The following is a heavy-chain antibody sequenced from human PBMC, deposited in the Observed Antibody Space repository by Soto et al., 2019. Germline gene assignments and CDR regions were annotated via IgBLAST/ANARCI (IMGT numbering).Heavy chain of an antibody. CDR1: GFTFSIYG. CDR2: IWYDGSNK. D-gene: IGHD3-16*01. CDR3: ARDRLGLDPAYYFDY. Sequence: PGGSLRLSCAASGFTFSIYGMHWVRQAPGKGLEWVAVIWYDGSNKYYADSVKGRFTISRDNSENTLYLQMNSLRAEDTAVYYCARDRLGLDPAYYFDYWGQGTLVTVSS. J-gene: IGHJ4*02. V-gene: IGHV3-33*01.